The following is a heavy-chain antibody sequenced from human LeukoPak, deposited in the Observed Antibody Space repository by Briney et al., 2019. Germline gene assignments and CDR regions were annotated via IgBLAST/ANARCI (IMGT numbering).Heavy chain of an antibody. CDR1: GFTFSSYG. CDR2: ISYDGSNK. V-gene: IGHV3-30*18. J-gene: IGHJ4*02. Sequence: PGGSLRLSCAASGFTFSSYGMHWVRQAPGKGLEWVAVISYDGSNKYYADSVKGRFTISRDNSKNTLYLQMNSLRAEDTAVYYCAKVRYVLRYFDWLSIDYWGQGTLVTVSS. D-gene: IGHD3-9*01. CDR3: AKVRYVLRYFDWLSIDY.